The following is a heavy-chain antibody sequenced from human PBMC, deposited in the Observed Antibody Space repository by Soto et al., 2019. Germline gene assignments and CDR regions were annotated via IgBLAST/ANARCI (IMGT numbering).Heavy chain of an antibody. V-gene: IGHV3-30-3*01. Sequence: GGSLRLSCATSGFTFSSYAMHWVRQAPGKGLEWVAVISYDGSNKYYADSVKGRFTISRDNSKNTLYLQMNSLRAEDTAVYYCARDSGRYFDWPQVGYFDYWGQGTLVTVSS. CDR1: GFTFSSYA. CDR2: ISYDGSNK. J-gene: IGHJ4*02. CDR3: ARDSGRYFDWPQVGYFDY. D-gene: IGHD3-9*01.